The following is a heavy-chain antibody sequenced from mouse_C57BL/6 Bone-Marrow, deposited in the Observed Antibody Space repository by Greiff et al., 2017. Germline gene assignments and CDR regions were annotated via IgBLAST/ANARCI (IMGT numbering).Heavy chain of an antibody. D-gene: IGHD1-1*01. CDR3: ARCGGSSYDYFDY. Sequence: VQLQQPGAELVKPGASVKLSCKASGYTFTSYWMQWVKQRPGQGLEWIGEIDPSDSYTNYNQKFKGKATLTVDTSSSTAYMQLSSLTSEDSAVYYCARCGGSSYDYFDYWGQGTTLTVSS. J-gene: IGHJ2*01. CDR2: IDPSDSYT. V-gene: IGHV1-50*01. CDR1: GYTFTSYW.